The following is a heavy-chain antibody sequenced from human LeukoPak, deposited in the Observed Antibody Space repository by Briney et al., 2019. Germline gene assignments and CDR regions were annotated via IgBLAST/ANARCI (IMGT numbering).Heavy chain of an antibody. CDR2: ISTNGGTT. J-gene: IGHJ4*02. CDR1: ALTFSMYS. Sequence: GRSLTLSRSPSALTFSMYSMRWVRQAPGGGLESVSSISTNGGTTDYADSVRGRFTISRDNSKNTPQLQMSSLRAEDTAMDYCVKGGGSGTLKYYFDYWGQGTLVTVSS. CDR3: VKGGGSGTLKYYFDY. V-gene: IGHV3-64D*06. D-gene: IGHD3-10*01.